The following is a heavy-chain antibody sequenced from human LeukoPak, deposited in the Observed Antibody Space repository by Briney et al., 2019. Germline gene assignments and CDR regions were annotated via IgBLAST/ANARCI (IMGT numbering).Heavy chain of an antibody. CDR1: GFTFSSYA. CDR3: AKVMGYCSGGSCHCFDY. D-gene: IGHD2-15*01. V-gene: IGHV3-23*01. CDR2: ISGSGGST. Sequence: GGSLRLSCAASGFTFSSYAMSWVRQAPGKGLEWVSAISGSGGSTYYADFVKGRFTISRDNSKNTLYLQMNSLRAEDTAVYYCAKVMGYCSGGSCHCFDYWGQGTLVTVSS. J-gene: IGHJ4*02.